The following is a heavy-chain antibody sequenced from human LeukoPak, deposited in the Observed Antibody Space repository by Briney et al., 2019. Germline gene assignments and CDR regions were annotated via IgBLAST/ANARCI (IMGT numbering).Heavy chain of an antibody. Sequence: PSETLSPTCTVSGGSIGSYYWTWIRQTPNKGLEWIGYIHHTGSTNYNPSLKSRVTMPLDTSKNQFSLKLSSVTAADTAVYYCARGYSYGLWFDPWGQGTLVTVSS. V-gene: IGHV4-59*01. CDR3: ARGYSYGLWFDP. CDR2: IHHTGST. D-gene: IGHD5-18*01. J-gene: IGHJ5*02. CDR1: GGSIGSYY.